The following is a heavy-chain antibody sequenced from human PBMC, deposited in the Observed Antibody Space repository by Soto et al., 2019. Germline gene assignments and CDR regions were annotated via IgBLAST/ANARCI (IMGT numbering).Heavy chain of an antibody. Sequence: PSETLSLTCAISVDSIVNFYWSWIRQPAGKGLESLGRLSASGRTNYSPSLQSRVTMSLDRSKNRFSLRLTSVSAADTAVYFCARGMGRYFDLWGRGTLVTVSS. J-gene: IGHJ2*01. CDR1: VDSIVNFY. D-gene: IGHD2-8*01. CDR2: LSASGRT. CDR3: ARGMGRYFDL. V-gene: IGHV4-4*07.